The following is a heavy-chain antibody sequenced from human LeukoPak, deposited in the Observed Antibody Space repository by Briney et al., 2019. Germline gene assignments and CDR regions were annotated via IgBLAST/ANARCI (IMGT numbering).Heavy chain of an antibody. CDR3: ARDIPGPSGSYYAYYYYGMDV. Sequence: GGSLRLSCAASGFTFSDYYMSWIRQAPGKGLEWVSYICRRSSYTNYADSVKGRFTISRDNAKNSLYLQMNSLRAEDTAVYYCARDIPGPSGSYYAYYYYGMDVWGQGTTVTVSS. J-gene: IGHJ6*02. CDR1: GFTFSDYY. D-gene: IGHD1-26*01. CDR2: ICRRSSYT. V-gene: IGHV3-11*05.